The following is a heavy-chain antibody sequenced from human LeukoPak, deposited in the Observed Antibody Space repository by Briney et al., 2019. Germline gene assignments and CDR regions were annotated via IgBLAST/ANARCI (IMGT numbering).Heavy chain of an antibody. Sequence: SETLSLTCTVSGGSISSHYWSWIRQPPGKGLEWIGYIYYSGSTNYNPSLKSRVTISVDTSKNQFSLKLSSVTAADTAVYYCARGKVTMVRGVIIGPGYFDYWGQGTLVTVSS. V-gene: IGHV4-59*08. CDR1: GGSISSHY. D-gene: IGHD3-10*01. CDR2: IYYSGST. CDR3: ARGKVTMVRGVIIGPGYFDY. J-gene: IGHJ4*02.